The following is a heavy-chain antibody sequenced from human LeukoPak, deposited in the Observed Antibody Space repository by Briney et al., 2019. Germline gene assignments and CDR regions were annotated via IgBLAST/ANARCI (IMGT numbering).Heavy chain of an antibody. CDR1: GFTFSSYA. J-gene: IGHJ6*03. D-gene: IGHD1-26*01. CDR3: ARDPYSGSYGDYYYYFMDI. Sequence: GGSLRLSCAASGFTFSSYAMSWVRQAPGKGLEWVSSITSSSSYIYYADSVKGRFTISRDNAKNSLYLQMNSLRADDTAVYYCARDPYSGSYGDYYYYFMDIWGKGTTVTISS. CDR2: ITSSSSYI. V-gene: IGHV3-21*01.